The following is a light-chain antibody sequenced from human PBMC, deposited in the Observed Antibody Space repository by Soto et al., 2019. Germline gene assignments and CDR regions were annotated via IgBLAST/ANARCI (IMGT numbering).Light chain of an antibody. CDR1: QGIGNA. CDR3: LQDINYPWT. V-gene: IGKV1-6*01. Sequence: VELTLSPSSQSASVGDRFTISCCARQGIGNALGWYQQKPGKPPKVLIYGASNLQSGVPPRFSGSGSGTDFTLAISSLQPEDSATYYCLQDINYPWTFGQGSKVDVK. J-gene: IGKJ1*01. CDR2: GAS.